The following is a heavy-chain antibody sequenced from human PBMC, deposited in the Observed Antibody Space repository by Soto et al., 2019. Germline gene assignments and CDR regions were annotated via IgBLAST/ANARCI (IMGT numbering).Heavy chain of an antibody. CDR1: GFTFDDYA. V-gene: IGHV3-9*01. CDR3: ARGGYCSSTSCSLFDY. Sequence: EVQLVESGGGVVQPGRSLRLSCEASGFTFDDYAMHWVRQAPGKGLEWVSGISWNSGSIGYADSVKGRFTISRDNAKNSLYLDVNSLRPEDTAVYYCARGGYCSSTSCSLFDYWGQGTLVTVSS. D-gene: IGHD2-2*03. J-gene: IGHJ4*02. CDR2: ISWNSGSI.